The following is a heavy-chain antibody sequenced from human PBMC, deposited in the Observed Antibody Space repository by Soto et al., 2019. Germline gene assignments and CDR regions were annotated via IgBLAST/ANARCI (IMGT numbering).Heavy chain of an antibody. J-gene: IGHJ4*02. V-gene: IGHV3-30-3*01. CDR1: GFTFSSYA. Sequence: ALGLSCAASGFTFSSYAMHWVRQAPGKGLEWVAVISFDGSNKYCADSVKGRFTISRDNSKNTLHLQMNSPRADDTAVYYCARDKYQDGYNPLFHYWGQGTLVTVSS. CDR3: ARDKYQDGYNPLFHY. D-gene: IGHD5-12*01. CDR2: ISFDGSNK.